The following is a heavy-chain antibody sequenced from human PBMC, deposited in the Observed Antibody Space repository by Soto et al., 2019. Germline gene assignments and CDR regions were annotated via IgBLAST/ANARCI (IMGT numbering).Heavy chain of an antibody. CDR1: GFTVSDNY. V-gene: IGHV3-53*01. Sequence: EMQLVESGGGLIQPGGSLRLSCAASGFTVSDNYMSWVRRAPGKGLEWVSILYSGGNTYYTDSVKGRFTISRDNFKNTLYLQMNSLRAGDTAVYYCARVRGVENAFDIWGQGTIVTVSS. D-gene: IGHD2-15*01. J-gene: IGHJ3*02. CDR3: ARVRGVENAFDI. CDR2: LYSGGNT.